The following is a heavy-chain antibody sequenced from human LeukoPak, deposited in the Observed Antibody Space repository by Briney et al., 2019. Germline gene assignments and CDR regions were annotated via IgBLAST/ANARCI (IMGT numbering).Heavy chain of an antibody. CDR3: ATWRTAKTGFDY. D-gene: IGHD1-1*01. Sequence: SETLSLTCTVSGGSISSGGYYWSWIRQHPGKGLEWIGYIYYSGSTYYNPSLKSRVTISVDTSKNQFSLKLSSVTAADTAVYYCATWRTAKTGFDYWGQGTLVTVSS. V-gene: IGHV4-31*03. CDR1: GGSISSGGYY. CDR2: IYYSGST. J-gene: IGHJ4*02.